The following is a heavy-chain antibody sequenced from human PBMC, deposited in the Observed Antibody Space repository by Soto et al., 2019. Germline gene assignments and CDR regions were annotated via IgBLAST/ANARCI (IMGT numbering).Heavy chain of an antibody. V-gene: IGHV4-39*02. J-gene: IGHJ4*02. Sequence: SETLSLTCTVSGGSISSSSYYWGWIRQPPGKGLEWIGSIYYSGSTYYNPSLKSRVTISVDTSKNQFSLKLSSVTAADTAVYYCARDNEDIGTFDYWGQGTMVTVSS. CDR2: IYYSGST. CDR3: ARDNEDIGTFDY. CDR1: GGSISSSSYY.